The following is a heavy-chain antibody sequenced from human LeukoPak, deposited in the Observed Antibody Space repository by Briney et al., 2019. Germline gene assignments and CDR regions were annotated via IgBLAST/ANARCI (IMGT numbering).Heavy chain of an antibody. D-gene: IGHD4-23*01. CDR1: GFTFSSYG. CDR2: IRYDGSNK. CDR3: AKNGGNSLLYHFDY. J-gene: IGHJ4*02. Sequence: GGSLRLSCAASGFTFSSYGMHWVRQAPGKGLEWVAFIRYDGSNKYYADSVKGRFTISRDNSKNTLYLQMNSLGAEDTAVYYCAKNGGNSLLYHFDYWGQGTLVTVSS. V-gene: IGHV3-30*02.